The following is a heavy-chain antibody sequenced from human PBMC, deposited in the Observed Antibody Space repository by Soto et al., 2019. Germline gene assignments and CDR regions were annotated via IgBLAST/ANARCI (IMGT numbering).Heavy chain of an antibody. V-gene: IGHV1-18*01. CDR1: GYTFTSYG. CDR2: ISAYNGNT. D-gene: IGHD5-12*01. J-gene: IGHJ2*01. CDR3: ARDGRWLQLGYFDL. Sequence: ASVQVSCKASGYTFTSYGIRWVRQAPGQGLERMGWISAYNGNTNYAQKLQGRVTMTTDTSTSTAYMELRSLRSDDTAVYYGARDGRWLQLGYFDLWGRGTLVTVSS.